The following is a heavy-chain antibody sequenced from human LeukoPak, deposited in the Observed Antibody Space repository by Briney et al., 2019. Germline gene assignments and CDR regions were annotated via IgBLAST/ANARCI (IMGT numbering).Heavy chain of an antibody. Sequence: GGSLRLSCAASGFTVSSYWMSWVRQVPGEGLEWVANIKKDGSEKHYVDSVEGRFTVSRDDARNLLFLQMNSLRAGDTAVYYCAREGISGGIFDYWGQGALVAVSS. CDR2: IKKDGSEK. J-gene: IGHJ4*02. D-gene: IGHD3-10*01. CDR3: AREGISGGIFDY. CDR1: GFTVSSYW. V-gene: IGHV3-7*01.